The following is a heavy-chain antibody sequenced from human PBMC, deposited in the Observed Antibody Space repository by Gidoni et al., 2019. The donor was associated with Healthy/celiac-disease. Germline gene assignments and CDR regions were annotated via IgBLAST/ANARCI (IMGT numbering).Heavy chain of an antibody. D-gene: IGHD2-21*02. J-gene: IGHJ4*02. CDR1: GYTFTSYF. CDR3: ARSGIVVVTAIDY. Sequence: QVQLVQSGAEVTKPGASVKVSCKASGYTFTSYFMHWRRQAPVQGLEWMGIINPSGGSTSYAQKFKGRVTMTRDTSTSTVYMELSSLRSEDTAVYYCARSGIVVVTAIDYWGQGTLVTVSS. CDR2: INPSGGST. V-gene: IGHV1-46*01.